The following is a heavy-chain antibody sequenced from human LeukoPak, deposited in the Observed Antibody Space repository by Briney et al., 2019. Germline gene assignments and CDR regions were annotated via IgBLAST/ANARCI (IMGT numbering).Heavy chain of an antibody. V-gene: IGHV3-23*01. CDR3: AKLAAAGYFGY. J-gene: IGHJ4*02. CDR1: GFTFSSYA. Sequence: PGGSLRLSCAASGFTFSSYAVSWVRQAPGKGLEWVSSISGSGGNTYYADSVKGRFTISRDNSKSTMYLQMNSLRAEDAAVYYCAKLAAAGYFGYWGQGTLVTVSS. D-gene: IGHD6-13*01. CDR2: ISGSGGNT.